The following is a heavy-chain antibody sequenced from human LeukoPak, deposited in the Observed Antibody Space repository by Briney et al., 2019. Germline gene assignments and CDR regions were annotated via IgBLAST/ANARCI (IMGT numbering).Heavy chain of an antibody. V-gene: IGHV1-2*02. CDR3: ARDLGFPWSSPAYYYYYMDV. Sequence: ASVKVSCKASGYTFTGYYMHWVRQAPGQGLEWMGWINPNSGGTNYAQKFQGRVTMTRDTSISTAYMELSRLRSDDTAVYYCARDLGFPWSSPAYYYYYMDVWGKGTTVTVSS. CDR2: INPNSGGT. D-gene: IGHD3-16*01. J-gene: IGHJ6*03. CDR1: GYTFTGYY.